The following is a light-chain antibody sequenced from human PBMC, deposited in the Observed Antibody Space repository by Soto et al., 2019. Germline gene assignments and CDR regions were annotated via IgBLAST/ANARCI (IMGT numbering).Light chain of an antibody. Sequence: EIVLTHSPGTLSLSPGERATLSCRASQTVTSNYLAWYQRKPGQAPRLLIYGASSRATDIPDRFSGSGSGTDFTLTITRLEPEDFAVYFCQQYAGSPSTFGQGTKVEIK. CDR3: QQYAGSPST. J-gene: IGKJ1*01. CDR1: QTVTSNY. CDR2: GAS. V-gene: IGKV3-20*01.